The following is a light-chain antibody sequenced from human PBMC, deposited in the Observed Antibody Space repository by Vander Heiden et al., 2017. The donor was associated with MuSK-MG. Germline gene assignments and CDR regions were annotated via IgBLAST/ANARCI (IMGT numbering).Light chain of an antibody. Sequence: SYELTQPPSVSVSPGQTASITCSGDKLGDKYASWYQQKPGQSPVLVMYQDLKRPSGIPERFSGSNSGNTATLTISGTQAMDEADYYCQAWDTASAWVFGGGTKLTVL. CDR2: QDL. CDR1: KLGDKY. CDR3: QAWDTASAWV. J-gene: IGLJ3*02. V-gene: IGLV3-1*01.